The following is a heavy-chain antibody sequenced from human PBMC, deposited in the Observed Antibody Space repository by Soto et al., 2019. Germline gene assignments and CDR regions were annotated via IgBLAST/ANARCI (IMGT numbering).Heavy chain of an antibody. V-gene: IGHV4-4*02. Sequence: QPHLQESGPGLVKPSGTLSLTCAVSGGSVTSHNWWTWVRQAPGERLEWIGGVYLSGSTNYNPSLSGRVSLSVDQAQNQVSLTLTSMPAADQAVYYCGSNDSGYNYSMDVWCKGTAVTVSS. J-gene: IGHJ6*03. D-gene: IGHD1-1*01. CDR1: GGSVTSHNW. CDR2: VYLSGST. CDR3: GSNDSGYNYSMDV.